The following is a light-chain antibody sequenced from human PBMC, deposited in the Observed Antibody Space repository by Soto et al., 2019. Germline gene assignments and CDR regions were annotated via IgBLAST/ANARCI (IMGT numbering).Light chain of an antibody. CDR2: WAS. J-gene: IGKJ4*01. V-gene: IGKV4-1*01. CDR3: QHYYSTPLT. CDR1: QSVLYSSENKNY. Sequence: DIVMTQSPDSLAVSLGESATINCKSSQSVLYSSENKNYLAWYQQKPGQPPKLVIYWASTRESGVPDRFSGSGSGADFTLTISSLQAEDVAFYYGQHYYSTPLTFGGGTKVEIK.